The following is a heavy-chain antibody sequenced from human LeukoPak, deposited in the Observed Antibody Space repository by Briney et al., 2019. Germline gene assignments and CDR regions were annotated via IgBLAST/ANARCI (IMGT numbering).Heavy chain of an antibody. CDR1: GGTFSSYA. V-gene: IGHV1-69*13. CDR3: ARDGGYSSSSSASFDY. Sequence: SVKVSCKASGGTFSSYAISWVRQAPGQGLEWMGGIIPNFGTANYAQKFQGRVTITADESTSTAYMELSSLRSEDTAVYYCARDGGYSSSSSASFDYWGQGTLVTVSS. D-gene: IGHD6-13*01. CDR2: IIPNFGTA. J-gene: IGHJ4*02.